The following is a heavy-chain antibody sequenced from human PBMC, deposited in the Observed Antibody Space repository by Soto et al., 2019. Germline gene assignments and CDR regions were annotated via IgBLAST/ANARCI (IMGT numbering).Heavy chain of an antibody. V-gene: IGHV4-39*01. CDR3: ARLTPPIEYSGYGWVNY. Sequence: PSETLSLTCTVSGGSISSSSYYWGWIRQPPGKGLEWIGSIYYSGSTYYNPSLKSRVTISVDTSKNQFSLKLSSVTAADTAVYYCARLTPPIEYSGYGWVNYRAQRTLVTVSS. CDR2: IYYSGST. CDR1: GGSISSSSYY. D-gene: IGHD5-12*01. J-gene: IGHJ4*02.